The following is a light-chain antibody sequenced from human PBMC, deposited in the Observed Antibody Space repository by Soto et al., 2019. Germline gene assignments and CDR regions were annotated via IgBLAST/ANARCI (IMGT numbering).Light chain of an antibody. J-gene: IGLJ2*01. V-gene: IGLV6-57*04. Sequence: NFMLTQPHSVSESPGKTVSISCTRSSGSIANNYVQWYQQRPGSAPTTVIYVNNQRLSGVPDRFSGSTAGSSNSDSLTISGLEAEDDSDYYCQAYDSGFVVFGRGTKLTVL. CDR2: VNN. CDR1: SGSIANNY. CDR3: QAYDSGFVV.